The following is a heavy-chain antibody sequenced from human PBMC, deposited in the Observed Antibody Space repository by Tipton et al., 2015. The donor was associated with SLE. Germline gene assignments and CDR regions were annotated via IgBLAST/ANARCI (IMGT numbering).Heavy chain of an antibody. Sequence: TLSLTCTVSGVSLSSVTYYWTWIRQSAGKELEWIGRVYSSGSTIYNPTIKSRITLSLDTSKNQFSLRVNSVTAADTAVYYCARGGGSYYDYWGQGTLVAVSS. J-gene: IGHJ4*02. CDR1: GVSLSSVTYY. CDR2: VYSSGST. V-gene: IGHV4-61*02. D-gene: IGHD1-26*01. CDR3: ARGGGSYYDY.